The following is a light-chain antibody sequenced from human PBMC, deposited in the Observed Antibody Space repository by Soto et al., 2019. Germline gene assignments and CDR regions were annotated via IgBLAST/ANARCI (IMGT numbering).Light chain of an antibody. CDR2: ENN. V-gene: IGLV1-40*01. Sequence: QSVLTQPPSVSEAPGQRVTISCTGSSSNIGAGYEAHWYQQVPGTAPKLLIYENNNRRSGVPDRFSGSKSGTSASLAITGLQAEVEAEYYCQSYDSSLSGYVFGTGTKLTVL. CDR3: QSYDSSLSGYV. J-gene: IGLJ1*01. CDR1: SSNIGAGYE.